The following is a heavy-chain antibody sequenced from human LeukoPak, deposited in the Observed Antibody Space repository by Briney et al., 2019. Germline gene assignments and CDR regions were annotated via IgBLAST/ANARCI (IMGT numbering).Heavy chain of an antibody. CDR2: ISYDGSNK. CDR3: ATASRLSYDTFDI. CDR1: GFTFSSYA. J-gene: IGHJ3*02. V-gene: IGHV3-30*09. D-gene: IGHD2/OR15-2a*01. Sequence: GGSLRLSCAASGFTFSSYAIHWVRQAPGKGLEWVAVISYDGSNKYYADSVKGRFAISRDNSKNTLYLQMNSLRAEDTAVYYCATASRLSYDTFDIWGQGTVVTVSS.